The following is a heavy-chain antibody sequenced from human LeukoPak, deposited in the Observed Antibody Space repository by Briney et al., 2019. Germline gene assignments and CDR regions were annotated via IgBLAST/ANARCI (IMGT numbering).Heavy chain of an antibody. Sequence: GGSLRLSCSGSGFTFEDYGIHWVRQAPGKGREWVASISWNSGHLGYGDSVEGRFTVSRDHAKNSLSLEMNSLRVEDTPFCFCAKDIVKGSASGTFDHWGQGALVTVSS. CDR1: GFTFEDYG. CDR3: AKDIVKGSASGTFDH. CDR2: ISWNSGHL. V-gene: IGHV3-9*01. D-gene: IGHD3-10*01. J-gene: IGHJ4*02.